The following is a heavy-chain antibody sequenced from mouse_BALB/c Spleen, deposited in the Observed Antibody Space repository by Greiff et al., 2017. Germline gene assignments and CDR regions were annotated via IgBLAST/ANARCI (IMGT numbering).Heavy chain of an antibody. V-gene: IGHV1S81*02. D-gene: IGHD1-2*01. CDR3: TRGDYGYVFYWYFDV. Sequence: QVQLQQPGAELVKPGASVKLSCKASGYTFTSYYMYWVKQRPGQGLEWIGGINPSNGGTNFNEKFKSKATLTVDKSSSTAYMQLSSLTSEDSAVYYCTRGDYGYVFYWYFDVWGAGTTVTVSS. J-gene: IGHJ1*01. CDR1: GYTFTSYY. CDR2: INPSNGGT.